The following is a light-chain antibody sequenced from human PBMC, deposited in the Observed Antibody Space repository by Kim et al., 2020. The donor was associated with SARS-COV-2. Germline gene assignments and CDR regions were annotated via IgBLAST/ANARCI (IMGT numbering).Light chain of an antibody. CDR3: QVWDSITDPVI. CDR1: NLERRC. V-gene: IGLV3-21*03. CDR2: DDS. Sequence: ARGKTARITCGGNNLERRCVHWYQQKPGQAPVLILFDDSDRSSGIPERFSGSNSGNTATLTISSVEAGDEADYYCQVWDSITDPVIFGGGTQLTVL. J-gene: IGLJ2*01.